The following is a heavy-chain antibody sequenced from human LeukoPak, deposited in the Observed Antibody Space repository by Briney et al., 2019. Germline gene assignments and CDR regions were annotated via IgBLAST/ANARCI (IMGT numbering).Heavy chain of an antibody. CDR1: GDSVSSNRAA. J-gene: IGHJ5*02. Sequence: SQTLSLTFAISGDSVSSNRAAWNWIRQSPSRGLEWLGRTYYRSKWYNDYAVSVKSRITINPDTSKNQFSLQLNSVTAEDTAVYYCTRSHWNYDNWFDPWGQGTLVTVSS. V-gene: IGHV6-1*01. CDR3: TRSHWNYDNWFDP. CDR2: TYYRSKWYN. D-gene: IGHD1-7*01.